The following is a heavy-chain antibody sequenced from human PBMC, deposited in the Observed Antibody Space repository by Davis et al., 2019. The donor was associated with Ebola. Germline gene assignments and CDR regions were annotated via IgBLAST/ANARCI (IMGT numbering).Heavy chain of an antibody. D-gene: IGHD2-2*01. CDR3: ARDRVVVPGLDSDY. CDR2: ISYDGSNK. J-gene: IGHJ4*02. V-gene: IGHV3-30-3*01. Sequence: PGGSLSLSCAASGFTFSSYAMHWVCQAPGKGLEWVGVISYDGSNKYYADSVKGRFTISRDNSKNTLYLQMNSLRAEDTAVYYCARDRVVVPGLDSDYWGQGTLVTVSS. CDR1: GFTFSSYA.